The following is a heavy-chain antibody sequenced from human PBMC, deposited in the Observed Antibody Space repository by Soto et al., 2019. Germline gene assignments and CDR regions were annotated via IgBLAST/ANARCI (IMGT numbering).Heavy chain of an antibody. V-gene: IGHV1-3*01. CDR1: GYTFTSYA. CDR3: ARIYSGYVVLDY. Sequence: ASVKVSCKASGYTFTSYAMHWVRQAPGQRLEWMGWINAGNGNTKYSQKFQGRVTITRDTSASTAYMELSSLRSEDTAVYYCARIYSGYVVLDYWGHGTLFTVSS. J-gene: IGHJ4*03. CDR2: INAGNGNT. D-gene: IGHD5-12*01.